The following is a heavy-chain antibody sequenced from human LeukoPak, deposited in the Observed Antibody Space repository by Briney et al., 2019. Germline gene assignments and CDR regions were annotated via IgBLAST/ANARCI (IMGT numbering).Heavy chain of an antibody. CDR1: GDSISSYY. CDR3: ARGHLHITIFGVVIKEGGFDY. V-gene: IGHV4-4*07. D-gene: IGHD3-3*01. J-gene: IGHJ4*02. CDR2: IYTSGIT. Sequence: SETLSLTCTVSGDSISSYYWSWIRQPAGKGLEWIGRIYTSGITNYNPSLKSRVTISVDTSKNQFSLKLSSVTAADTAVYYCARGHLHITIFGVVIKEGGFDYWGQGTLVTVSS.